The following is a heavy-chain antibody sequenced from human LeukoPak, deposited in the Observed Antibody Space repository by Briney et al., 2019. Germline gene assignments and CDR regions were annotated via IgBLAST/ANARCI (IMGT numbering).Heavy chain of an antibody. V-gene: IGHV1-69*13. D-gene: IGHD2-2*01. CDR2: IIPIFGTA. CDR1: GGTFSSYA. J-gene: IGHJ4*02. Sequence: SVKVSCKASGGTFSSYAISWVRQAPGQGLEWMGGIIPIFGTANYAQKFQDRVTITADESTSTAYMELSSLRSEDTAIYYCASRLYCSNTRCRNFPFAYWGQGTLVTVSS. CDR3: ASRLYCSNTRCRNFPFAY.